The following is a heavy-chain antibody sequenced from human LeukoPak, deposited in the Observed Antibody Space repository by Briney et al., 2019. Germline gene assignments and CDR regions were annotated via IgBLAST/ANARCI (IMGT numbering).Heavy chain of an antibody. CDR2: INTNSGGT. Sequence: ASVKVSCKTSGYTFTIHHIQWVRQAPGQGLEWMGWINTNSGGTIYSQEFQGRITMTRDPSITTAYMELSSLRSDDTAVYYCARDYSTSSWDNWGQGTLVTVSS. CDR3: ARDYSTSSWDN. J-gene: IGHJ4*02. V-gene: IGHV1-2*02. D-gene: IGHD6-13*01. CDR1: GYTFTIHH.